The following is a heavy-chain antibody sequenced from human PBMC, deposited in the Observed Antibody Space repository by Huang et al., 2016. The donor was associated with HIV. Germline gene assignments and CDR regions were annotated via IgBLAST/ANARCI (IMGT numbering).Heavy chain of an antibody. CDR3: ARAVDGFNSKGFYMDV. V-gene: IGHV3-30*02. CDR2: IGSDGSNE. J-gene: IGHJ6*03. D-gene: IGHD5-12*01. Sequence: QVQLVESGGGVVQPGGSLRLSCGASGFIFDNFGMHWVRQAPGKGLEWVAFIGSDGSNEYNGESVKGRFSISRDNFENMVYLQMNSLGDGDTAIYYCARAVDGFNSKGFYMDVWGKGTAVIVSS. CDR1: GFIFDNFG.